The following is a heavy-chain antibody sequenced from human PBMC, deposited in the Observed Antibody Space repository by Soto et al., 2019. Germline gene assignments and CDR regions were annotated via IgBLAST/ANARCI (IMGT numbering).Heavy chain of an antibody. Sequence: GGSLRLSCAASGFTFSSYWMHWVRQPPGKGLVWVSRINSDGSSTTYADSGKGRFTIAKDNAKNTLYLQMSSLRAEDTALYYCARVVPATAMSQSPTDYWGQGILVTVSS. CDR2: INSDGSST. CDR1: GFTFSSYW. CDR3: ARVVPATAMSQSPTDY. J-gene: IGHJ4*02. D-gene: IGHD2-2*01. V-gene: IGHV3-74*01.